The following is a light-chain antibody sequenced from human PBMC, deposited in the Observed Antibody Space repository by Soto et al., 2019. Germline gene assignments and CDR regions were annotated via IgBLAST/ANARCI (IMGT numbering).Light chain of an antibody. Sequence: DIVMTQSPDSLAVSLGERATINCKSSQSVSYSSNSKNYLAWYQRKPGQPPKLLIYWASTRESGVPDRFSGSGSGTDFTLTISSLQAEDVAVYYCQQYYSIPRTFGGGTKVEIK. CDR3: QQYYSIPRT. CDR1: QSVSYSSNSKNY. CDR2: WAS. V-gene: IGKV4-1*01. J-gene: IGKJ4*01.